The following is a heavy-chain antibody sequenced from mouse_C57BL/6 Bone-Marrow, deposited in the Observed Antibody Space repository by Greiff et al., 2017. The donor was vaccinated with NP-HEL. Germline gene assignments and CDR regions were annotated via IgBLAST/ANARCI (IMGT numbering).Heavy chain of an antibody. J-gene: IGHJ1*03. CDR1: GYTFTNYW. CDR2: IYPGGGYT. V-gene: IGHV1-63*01. D-gene: IGHD1-1*01. Sequence: VQLQQSGAELVRPGTSVKMSCKASGYTFTNYWIGWAKQRPGHGLEWIGDIYPGGGYTNYNEKFKGKATLTADQSSRTAYMQFSSLTSEDSAIYYCARHYYGSSYWYFDVWGTGTTVTVSS. CDR3: ARHYYGSSYWYFDV.